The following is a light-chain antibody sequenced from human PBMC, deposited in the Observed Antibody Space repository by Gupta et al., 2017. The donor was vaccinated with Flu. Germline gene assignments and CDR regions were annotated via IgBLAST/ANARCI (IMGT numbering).Light chain of an antibody. CDR1: SSDVGGYNY. J-gene: IGLJ1*01. Sequence: QSALTQPASVSGSPGQPITISCPGTSSDVGGYNYVPWYQQHPGKAPKLMIYAVSNRPSGVSNRFSGSKSGNTASLTISGLQAEDEAGYYCSSYTSSSTLYVFGTGTKVTVL. CDR3: SSYTSSSTLYV. V-gene: IGLV2-14*01. CDR2: AVS.